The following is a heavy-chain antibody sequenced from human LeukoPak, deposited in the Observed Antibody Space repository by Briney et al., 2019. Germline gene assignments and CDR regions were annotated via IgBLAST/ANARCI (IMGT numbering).Heavy chain of an antibody. CDR3: ARAGYYYYGMDV. J-gene: IGHJ6*02. Sequence: GGSLRLSCAASGFTVSSNYMSWVRQAPGKGLEWVSVIYNGGSTYYADSVKGRFTISRDNSKNTLYLQMNSLRAEDTAVYYCARAGYYYYGMDVWGQGTTVTVSS. CDR2: IYNGGST. V-gene: IGHV3-66*01. CDR1: GFTVSSNY.